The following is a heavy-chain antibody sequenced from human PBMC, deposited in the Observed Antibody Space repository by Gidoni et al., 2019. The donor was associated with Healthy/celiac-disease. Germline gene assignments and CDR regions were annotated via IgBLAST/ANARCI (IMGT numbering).Heavy chain of an antibody. Sequence: QVQLVQSGAEVKKPGASVKVSCKASGYTFTSYYMHWVRQALGQGLEWMGMINPSGGSTSYAKKFQGRVTMTRDTSTSTVYMELRSLRSEDTAVYYCARDLGSGWYYFDYWGQGTLVTVSS. D-gene: IGHD6-19*01. CDR3: ARDLGSGWYYFDY. CDR1: GYTFTSYY. CDR2: INPSGGST. V-gene: IGHV1-46*01. J-gene: IGHJ4*02.